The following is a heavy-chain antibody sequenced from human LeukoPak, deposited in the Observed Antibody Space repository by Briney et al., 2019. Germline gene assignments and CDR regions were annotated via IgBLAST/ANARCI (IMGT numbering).Heavy chain of an antibody. Sequence: GGSLRLSCAASGFTFSSYSMNWVRQAPGKGLEWVSAISGTGGSTYYADSVKGRFTISRDNSKSTLYLQMNSLRVEDTAVYYCAKEVMGATTFDYWGQGTLVTVSS. CDR1: GFTFSSYS. V-gene: IGHV3-23*01. J-gene: IGHJ4*02. CDR3: AKEVMGATTFDY. D-gene: IGHD1-26*01. CDR2: ISGTGGST.